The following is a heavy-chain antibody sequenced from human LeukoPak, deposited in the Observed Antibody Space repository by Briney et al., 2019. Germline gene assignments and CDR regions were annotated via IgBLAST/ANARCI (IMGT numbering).Heavy chain of an antibody. Sequence: GGSLRLSCAASGFTFSSYWMHWVRQAPGKGLVWVSRISIDGSSTSYADSVKGRFTISRDNAKNTLYLQMNSLRAEDTAVYYCARGGGHFDYWGQGTLVTGSS. V-gene: IGHV3-74*01. CDR3: ARGGGHFDY. J-gene: IGHJ4*02. CDR2: ISIDGSST. CDR1: GFTFSSYW. D-gene: IGHD3-16*01.